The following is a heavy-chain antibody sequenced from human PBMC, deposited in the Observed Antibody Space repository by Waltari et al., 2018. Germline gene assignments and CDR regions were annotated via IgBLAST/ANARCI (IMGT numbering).Heavy chain of an antibody. V-gene: IGHV3-30-3*01. Sequence: QVQLVESGGGVVQPGRSLRLSCAASGLPFTYFSMHWVRQAPGKGLEWVALISYDGNNKYYADSMTGRFTISRDNSKNTLCLQMDNLTPEDTGVYFCVRGGRLATAAPDYWGQGTLVTVSS. CDR1: GLPFTYFS. CDR2: ISYDGNNK. J-gene: IGHJ4*02. D-gene: IGHD6-13*01. CDR3: VRGGRLATAAPDY.